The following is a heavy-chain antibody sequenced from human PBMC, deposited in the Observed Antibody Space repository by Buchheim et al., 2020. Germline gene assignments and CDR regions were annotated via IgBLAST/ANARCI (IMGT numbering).Heavy chain of an antibody. CDR2: INHSGST. D-gene: IGHD6-19*01. V-gene: IGHV4-34*01. Sequence: QVQLQQWGAGLLKPSETLSLTCAVYGGSFSGYYWSWIRQPPGKGLEWIGEINHSGSTNYNPSLKSRVTISVDTSKNQFSLQLSSVTAADTAVYYCARGSGIAVAGTFDYWGQGTL. CDR1: GGSFSGYY. J-gene: IGHJ4*02. CDR3: ARGSGIAVAGTFDY.